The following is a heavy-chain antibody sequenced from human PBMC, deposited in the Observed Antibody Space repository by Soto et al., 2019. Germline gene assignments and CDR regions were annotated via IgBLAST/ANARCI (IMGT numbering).Heavy chain of an antibody. CDR1: GGTFSSYT. J-gene: IGHJ4*02. CDR2: IIPILGIA. D-gene: IGHD6-13*01. V-gene: IGHV1-69*08. CDR3: AGEGVYSSNLEGFDV. Sequence: QVQLVQSGAGVKQPGSSVKVSCKASGGTFSSYTISWVRQAPGQGLEWMGRIIPILGIANYAQKFQGRVTITADKSTSTAYMELSSLTSEDTALYDCAGEGVYSSNLEGFDVWGQGTLVTVSS.